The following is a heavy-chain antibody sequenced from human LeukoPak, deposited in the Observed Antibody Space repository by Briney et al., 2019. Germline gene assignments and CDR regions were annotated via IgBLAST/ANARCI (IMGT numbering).Heavy chain of an antibody. D-gene: IGHD6-13*01. V-gene: IGHV4-59*08. J-gene: IGHJ4*02. CDR2: IYSSGNT. CDR3: ARHQQVDRYHDY. Sequence: SETLSLTCTVSGGSISSYYWDWIRQPPGKGLEWIGYIYSSGNTNYNPSLKSRVTISVDTSKNRFSLKLSSVTAADTAVYYCARHQQVDRYHDYWGQGTLVTVSS. CDR1: GGSISSYY.